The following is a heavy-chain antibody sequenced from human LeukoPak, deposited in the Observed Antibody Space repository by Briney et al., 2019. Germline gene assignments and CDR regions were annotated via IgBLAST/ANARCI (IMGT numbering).Heavy chain of an antibody. J-gene: IGHJ4*02. V-gene: IGHV3-33*06. CDR3: AKDRVGGSSWFFDY. CDR2: IWYDGSNK. Sequence: GRSLRLSCAASGFTFSSYGMPWVRQAPGKGLEWVAGIWYDGSNKYYADSVKGRFTISRDNSKNTLYLQMNSLRAEDTAVYYCAKDRVGGSSWFFDYWGQGTLVTVSS. D-gene: IGHD6-13*01. CDR1: GFTFSSYG.